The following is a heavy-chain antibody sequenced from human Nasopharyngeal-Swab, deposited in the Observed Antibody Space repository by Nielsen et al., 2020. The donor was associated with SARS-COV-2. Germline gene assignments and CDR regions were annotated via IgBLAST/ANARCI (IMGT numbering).Heavy chain of an antibody. CDR1: GFTFSSYG. CDR3: ARDGYGDYGAFDY. CDR2: IWYDGSNK. V-gene: IGHV3-33*01. Sequence: GESLKISCAASGFTFSSYGMHWVRQAPGKGLEWVAVIWYDGSNKYYADSVKGRFTISRDNSKNTLFLQMNSLRAEDTAVYYCARDGYGDYGAFDYWGQGTLVTVSP. J-gene: IGHJ4*02. D-gene: IGHD4-17*01.